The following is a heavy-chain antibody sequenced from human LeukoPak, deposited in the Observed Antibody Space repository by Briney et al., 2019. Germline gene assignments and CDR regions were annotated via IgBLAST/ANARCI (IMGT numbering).Heavy chain of an antibody. Sequence: SVKVSCKASGGTFSSYAIIWVRQAPGQGLEWMGGIIPIFGTANYAQKFQGRVTITTDESTSTAYMELSSLRSEDTAVYYCARDLLDAFDIWGQGTMVTVSS. V-gene: IGHV1-69*05. D-gene: IGHD3-10*01. CDR2: IIPIFGTA. J-gene: IGHJ3*02. CDR1: GGTFSSYA. CDR3: ARDLLDAFDI.